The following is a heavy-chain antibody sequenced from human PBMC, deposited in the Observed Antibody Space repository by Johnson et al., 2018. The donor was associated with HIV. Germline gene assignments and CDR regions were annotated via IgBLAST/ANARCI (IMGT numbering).Heavy chain of an antibody. CDR2: HESGAEGWVT. J-gene: IGHJ3*02. Sequence: VQLVESGGGLVKPGGSLRLSCAASGFTFSNSCMRWVRQRQAPGQGLECIGRHESGAEGWVTYAAARVKGRFTISRDDSKNTLYLQMNSLKIEDTAVDYCTTGQLGGASDIWGQGTMVTVFS. V-gene: IGHV3-15*04. D-gene: IGHD6-13*01. CDR1: GFTFSNSC. CDR3: TTGQLGGASDI.